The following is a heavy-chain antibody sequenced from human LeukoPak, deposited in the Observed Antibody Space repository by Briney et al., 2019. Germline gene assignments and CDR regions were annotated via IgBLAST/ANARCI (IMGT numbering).Heavy chain of an antibody. CDR1: GGSISNKY. D-gene: IGHD2-21*01. CDR2: IYYNGST. Sequence: KPSETLSLTCTVSGGSISNKYWSWIRQPPGKGLEWIGTIYYNGSTYYNPSLKSRVTISLDTSRNHFSLKVSSVTAADTALYYCATRGGFGDYRFDYWGQGTLVTVSS. J-gene: IGHJ4*02. V-gene: IGHV4-59*12. CDR3: ATRGGFGDYRFDY.